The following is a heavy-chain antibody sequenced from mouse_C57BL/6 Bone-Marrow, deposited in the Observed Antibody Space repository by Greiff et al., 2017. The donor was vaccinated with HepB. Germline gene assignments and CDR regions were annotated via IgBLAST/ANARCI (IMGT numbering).Heavy chain of an antibody. CDR1: GFSLTSYG. D-gene: IGHD1-1*01. Sequence: VKLMESGPGLVAPSQSLSITCTVSGFSLTSYGVHWVRQPPGKGLEWLVVIWSDGSTTYNSALKSRLSISKDNYKSQVFVKMNSLQTDDTARYYCARSITTVVAPYAMDYWGQGTSVTVSS. CDR2: IWSDGST. J-gene: IGHJ4*01. CDR3: ARSITTVVAPYAMDY. V-gene: IGHV2-6*03.